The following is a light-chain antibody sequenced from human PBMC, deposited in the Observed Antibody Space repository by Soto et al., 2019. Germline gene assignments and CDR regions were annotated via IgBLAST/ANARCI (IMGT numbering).Light chain of an antibody. V-gene: IGKV2-28*01. CDR1: RNLLHSNGYYY. Sequence: EIVLTQSPLSLPVTPGEPASISCRSSRNLLHSNGYYYVDWYLQKPGQSPQLLIYLGSNRASGVPDRFSGSGSDTDFTLTISRVEAEDVGVSFCAQGVATPFTFGGGTKGEIK. CDR2: LGS. J-gene: IGKJ4*01. CDR3: AQGVATPFT.